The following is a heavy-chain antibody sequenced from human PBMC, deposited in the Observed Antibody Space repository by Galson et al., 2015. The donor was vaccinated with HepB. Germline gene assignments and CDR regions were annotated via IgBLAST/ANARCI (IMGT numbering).Heavy chain of an antibody. CDR2: IKSKTDGGTT. D-gene: IGHD4-23*01. V-gene: IGHV3-15*01. J-gene: IGHJ4*02. Sequence: SLRLSCAASGFTFSNAWMSWVRQAPGKGLEWVGRIKSKTDGGTTDYAAPVKGRFTISRDDSKNTLYLQMNSLKTEDTAVYYCTTSRWRAYYFDYWGQGTLVTVSS. CDR3: TTSRWRAYYFDY. CDR1: GFTFSNAW.